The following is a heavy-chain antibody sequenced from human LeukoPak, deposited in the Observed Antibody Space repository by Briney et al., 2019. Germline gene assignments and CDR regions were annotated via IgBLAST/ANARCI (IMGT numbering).Heavy chain of an antibody. CDR2: MSYDGSHI. CDR1: GFNFCSPT. D-gene: IGHD5-24*01. Sequence: GGSLRLSCAASGFNFCSPTMHWVRQAPGKGLEWVSVMSYDGSHIYYADSVKGRFTISRDSSKNTLYLQMNGLRIEDTAIYYCAAGISRDGYNYIAYWGQGTPVTVSS. CDR3: AAGISRDGYNYIAY. V-gene: IGHV3-30*04. J-gene: IGHJ4*02.